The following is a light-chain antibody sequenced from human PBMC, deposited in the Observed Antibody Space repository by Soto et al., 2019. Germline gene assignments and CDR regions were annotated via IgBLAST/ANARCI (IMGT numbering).Light chain of an antibody. CDR1: QSVSSSY. J-gene: IGKJ1*01. CDR3: QQYGDSREWT. CDR2: GTS. V-gene: IGKV3-20*01. Sequence: EIVLTQSPGTLSLSPGERATLSCRASQSVSSSYLAWYQQKPGQAPRLIIYGTSSRATGIPDRFSGSGSGTDFTLTISRLEPEDFAVYYCQQYGDSREWTFGQGTKVEIK.